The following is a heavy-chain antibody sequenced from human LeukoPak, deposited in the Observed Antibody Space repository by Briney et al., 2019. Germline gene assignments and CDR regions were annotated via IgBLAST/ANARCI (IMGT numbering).Heavy chain of an antibody. CDR2: TYYRSKWYN. CDR1: GDSVSSNSAA. CDR3: ARVRPWWTTVTNFKLDWFDP. V-gene: IGHV6-1*01. Sequence: SQTLSLTCAISGDSVSSNSAAWNWIRQSPSRGLEWLGRTYYRSKWYNDYAVSVKSRITINPDTSKNQFSLQLNSVTPEDTAVYYCARVRPWWTTVTNFKLDWFDPWGQGTLVTVSS. D-gene: IGHD4-11*01. J-gene: IGHJ5*02.